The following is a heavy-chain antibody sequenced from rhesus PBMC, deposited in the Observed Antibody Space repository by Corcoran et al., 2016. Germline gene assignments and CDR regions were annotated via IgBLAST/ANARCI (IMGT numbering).Heavy chain of an antibody. CDR2: INGNRGVT. V-gene: IGHV4-80*01. J-gene: IGHJ6*01. CDR1: GASISSHW. Sequence: QVQLQESGPGLVKPSETLSLTCTFSGASISSHWWTWIRQPPGKGLEWFWEINGNRGVTTYNPTLKSRGTISQNASNNFFSLKLNSVTAAYTAVYYCARGTLITMKLIMSHYGLDSWGQGVVVSVSS. CDR3: ARGTLITMKLIMSHYGLDS. D-gene: IGHD3-28*01.